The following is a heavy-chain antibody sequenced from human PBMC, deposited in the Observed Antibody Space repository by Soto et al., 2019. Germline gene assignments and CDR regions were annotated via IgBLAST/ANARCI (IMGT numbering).Heavy chain of an antibody. J-gene: IGHJ4*02. V-gene: IGHV3-23*01. Sequence: EVQLLESRGGLVQPGGSLRLSCAASGFTFSSYAMSWVRQAPGKGLEWVSAISGSGGSTYYADSVKGRFTISRDNSKNTLYLQMNSLRAEDTAVYYCAKDRLISSGWYVSDYWGQGTLVTVSS. CDR1: GFTFSSYA. D-gene: IGHD6-19*01. CDR2: ISGSGGST. CDR3: AKDRLISSGWYVSDY.